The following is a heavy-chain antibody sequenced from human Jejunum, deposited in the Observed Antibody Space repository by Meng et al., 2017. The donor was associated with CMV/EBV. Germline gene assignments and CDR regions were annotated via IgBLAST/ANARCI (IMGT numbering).Heavy chain of an antibody. V-gene: IGHV3-30*02. CDR2: IRYDGGNK. J-gene: IGHJ4*02. Sequence: RLSCSASGFPFGSYWMPWVRQAPGKGLEWVAFIRYDGGNKDYADSVQGRFSISRDNSKNTLYLQMNSLRAEDTALYYCAKEHVNDYWGQGALVTVSS. CDR3: AKEHVNDY. CDR1: GFPFGSYW.